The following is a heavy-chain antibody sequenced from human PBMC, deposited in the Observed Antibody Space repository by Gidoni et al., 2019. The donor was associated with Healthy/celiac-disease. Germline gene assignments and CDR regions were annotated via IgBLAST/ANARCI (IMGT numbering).Heavy chain of an antibody. CDR2: IRQDGSET. V-gene: IGHV3-7*01. Sequence: GVTCSSDRMSWVRQAPGKGLEWLANIRQDGSETCYVDTVKGRFTISRENAKNSLYLQMNSLIAEDTAVYYCAREEHYDILTGSLTNAFDIWGQGTMVTVSS. CDR1: GVTCSSDR. CDR3: AREEHYDILTGSLTNAFDI. J-gene: IGHJ3*02. D-gene: IGHD3-9*01.